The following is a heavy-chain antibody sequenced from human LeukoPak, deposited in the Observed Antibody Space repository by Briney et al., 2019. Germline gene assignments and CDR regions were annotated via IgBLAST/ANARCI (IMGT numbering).Heavy chain of an antibody. CDR2: MNPNSGNT. J-gene: IGHJ5*02. D-gene: IGHD5-18*01. CDR3: ARGERGYSYGSFDP. Sequence: ASVKVSCKASGYTFLGYYLHWVRQAPGQGLEWMGWMNPNSGNTGYAQKFQGRVTITRNTSISTAYMELSSLRSEDTAVYYCARGERGYSYGSFDPWGQGTLVTVSS. CDR1: GYTFLGYY. V-gene: IGHV1-8*03.